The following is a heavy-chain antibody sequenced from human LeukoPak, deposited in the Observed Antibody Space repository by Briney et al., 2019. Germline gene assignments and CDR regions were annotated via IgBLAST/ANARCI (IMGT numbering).Heavy chain of an antibody. V-gene: IGHV3-72*01. CDR1: GFTLSDHV. CDR3: ARVMTSVGG. J-gene: IGHJ4*02. Sequence: GGSLRLSCAVSGFTLSDHVMDWARQAPGKGLQWVGRTRNKANSYTTEYAASVKGRFTISRDDSKNSLYLQMDSLKTEDTAVYYCARVMTSVGGWGQGTLVTVSS. D-gene: IGHD3-16*01. CDR2: TRNKANSYTT.